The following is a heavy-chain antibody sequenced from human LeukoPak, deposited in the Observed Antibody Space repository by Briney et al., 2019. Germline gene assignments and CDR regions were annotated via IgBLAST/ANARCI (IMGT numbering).Heavy chain of an antibody. CDR3: ARGRNIPITISPYYYMDV. J-gene: IGHJ6*03. CDR1: GGSISSSSYY. CDR2: IYYSGST. D-gene: IGHD3-3*01. V-gene: IGHV4-39*07. Sequence: SETLSLTCTVSGGSISSSSYYWGWIRQPPGKGLEWIGSIYYSGSTYYNPSLKSRVTISVDTSKNQFSLKLSSVTAADTAVYYCARGRNIPITISPYYYMDVWGKGTTVTVSS.